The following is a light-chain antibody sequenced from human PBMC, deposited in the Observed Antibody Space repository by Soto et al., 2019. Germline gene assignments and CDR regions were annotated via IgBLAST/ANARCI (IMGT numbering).Light chain of an antibody. CDR3: QQYGSSPPVT. CDR2: DAS. CDR1: QSVSSSN. J-gene: IGKJ4*01. V-gene: IGKV3-20*01. Sequence: EIVLTQSPGTLSLSAGERATLSCRASQSVSSSNLAWYQQKPGQAPRLLIFDASRRATGAPDRFSGSGSGTDFTLTISRLEPDDFAVYYCQQYGSSPPVTFGGGTKVEIE.